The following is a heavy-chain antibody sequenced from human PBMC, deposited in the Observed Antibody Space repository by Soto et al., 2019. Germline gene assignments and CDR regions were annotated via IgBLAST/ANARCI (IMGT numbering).Heavy chain of an antibody. D-gene: IGHD3-22*01. Sequence: SETLSLTCRVSDGSMSSDSSYWGWIRQPPGKGLEWIGVINHSGSTYHNLSLKGRVTMSVDASRNQFSLKLTSMTVADTGVYYCARLGGYVSVGYYYLWDSWGQGTLVTVSS. J-gene: IGHJ4*02. CDR2: INHSGST. CDR3: ARLGGYVSVGYYYLWDS. CDR1: DGSMSSDSSY. V-gene: IGHV4-39*01.